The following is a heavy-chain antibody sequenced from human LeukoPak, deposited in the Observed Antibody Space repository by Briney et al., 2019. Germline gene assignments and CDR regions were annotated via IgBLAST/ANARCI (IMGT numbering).Heavy chain of an antibody. CDR1: GGSFRGYY. CDR2: INHSGST. V-gene: IGHV4-34*01. Sequence: PSETLSLTCAVYGGSFRGYYWIWIRQPPGKGLEWIGEINHSGSTNYNPSLKTRVTISVDTSKNHFCLKLSSVTAADTAVYYCARGRYDILTGYSYRFFDLWGRGTLVTVSS. D-gene: IGHD3-9*01. CDR3: ARGRYDILTGYSYRFFDL. J-gene: IGHJ2*01.